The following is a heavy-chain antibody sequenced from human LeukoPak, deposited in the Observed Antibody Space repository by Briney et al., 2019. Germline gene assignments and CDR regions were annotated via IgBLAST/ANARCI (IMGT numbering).Heavy chain of an antibody. CDR1: GGSFRNYY. Sequence: SETLSLTCAVYGGSFRNYYWSWIRPPPGKGLEWIGEINHSGSTKYNPSLKSRVTISVDRSKNQFSLKLSSVTAADTAVYYCARGPDFYDSSGYYPIWGQGTLVTVSS. D-gene: IGHD3-22*01. CDR2: INHSGST. J-gene: IGHJ4*02. CDR3: ARGPDFYDSSGYYPI. V-gene: IGHV4-34*01.